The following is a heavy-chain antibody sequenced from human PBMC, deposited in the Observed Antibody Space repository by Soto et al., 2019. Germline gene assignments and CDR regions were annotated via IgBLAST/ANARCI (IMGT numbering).Heavy chain of an antibody. CDR1: GGSFSGYY. CDR3: ARALGYYDSSANDY. J-gene: IGHJ4*02. Sequence: SETLSLTCAVYGGSFSGYYWSWTRQPPGKGLEWIGEINHSGSTNYNPSLKSRVTISVDTSKNQFSLKLSSVTAADTAVYYCARALGYYDSSANDYWGQGTLVTVS. CDR2: INHSGST. D-gene: IGHD3-22*01. V-gene: IGHV4-34*01.